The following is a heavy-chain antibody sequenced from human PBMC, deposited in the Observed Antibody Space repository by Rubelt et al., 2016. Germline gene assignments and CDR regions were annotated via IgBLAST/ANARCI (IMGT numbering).Heavy chain of an antibody. CDR1: GGSFSGYY. D-gene: IGHD4-17*01. Sequence: QVQLQQWGAGLLKPSETLSLSCAVYGGSFSGYYWSWIRQPPGKGLEWIGEINHSGSTNYNPSLKSRGTVSVDTSKNQFDRVRSSVTAADTAVYYCAREGRDYGDYRDYFDYWGQGTLVTVSS. CDR2: INHSGST. J-gene: IGHJ4*02. V-gene: IGHV4-34*01. CDR3: AREGRDYGDYRDYFDY.